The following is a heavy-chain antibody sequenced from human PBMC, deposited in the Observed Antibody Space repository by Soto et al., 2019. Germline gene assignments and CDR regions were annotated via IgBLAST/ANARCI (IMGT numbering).Heavy chain of an antibody. D-gene: IGHD1-1*01. V-gene: IGHV1-3*01. CDR2: INAGNGNT. CDR3: ARDWNGGAFDI. Sequence: ASVKVSCKASGGTFSSYAISWVRQAPGQRLEWMGWINAGNGNTKYSQKFQGRVTITRDTSASTAYMELSSLRSEDTAVYYCARDWNGGAFDIWGQGTMVTGSS. CDR1: GGTFSSYA. J-gene: IGHJ3*02.